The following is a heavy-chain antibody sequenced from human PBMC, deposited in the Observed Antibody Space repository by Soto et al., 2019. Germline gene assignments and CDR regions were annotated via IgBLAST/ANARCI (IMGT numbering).Heavy chain of an antibody. Sequence: GESLKISCKGSGYSFTSYWIGWVRQMPGKGLEWMGIIYPGDSDTRYSPSFQGQVTISADKSISTAYLQWSSLKASDTAMYYCASLPAPYSSGRYGAFDIWGQGTMVTVSS. D-gene: IGHD6-19*01. CDR2: IYPGDSDT. V-gene: IGHV5-51*01. J-gene: IGHJ3*02. CDR1: GYSFTSYW. CDR3: ASLPAPYSSGRYGAFDI.